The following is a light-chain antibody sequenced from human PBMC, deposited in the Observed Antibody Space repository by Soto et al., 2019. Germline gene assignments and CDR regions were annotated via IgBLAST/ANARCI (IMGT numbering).Light chain of an antibody. V-gene: IGKV3-11*01. J-gene: IGKJ3*01. CDR1: QSVSSY. CDR2: DAS. Sequence: EIVLTQSPATLSLSPGDRATLSCRASQSVSSYFTWYQQKLGQAPRLLIYDASNRATGIPARFSGSGSGTDFNLTISSLQHEDFALYYCQQRSNWPLPFGPGTKVEIK. CDR3: QQRSNWPLP.